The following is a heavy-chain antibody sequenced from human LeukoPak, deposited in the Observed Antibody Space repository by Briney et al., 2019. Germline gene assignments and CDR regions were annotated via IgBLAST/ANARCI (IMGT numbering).Heavy chain of an antibody. V-gene: IGHV3-30*07. Sequence: PGGSLRLSCAASGFTFSSFALHWVRQAPGKGLQWVAVISYDGNNKYYADSVKGRFTISRDNSKNTLYLQMNSLRAEDTAVYYCAKDRSLLWFGENDYWGLGTLVTVSS. D-gene: IGHD3-10*01. CDR1: GFTFSSFA. CDR2: ISYDGNNK. CDR3: AKDRSLLWFGENDY. J-gene: IGHJ4*02.